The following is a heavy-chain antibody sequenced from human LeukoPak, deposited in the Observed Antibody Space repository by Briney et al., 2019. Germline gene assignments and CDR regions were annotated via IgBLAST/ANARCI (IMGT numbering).Heavy chain of an antibody. CDR3: ARGQKYTSGYTVTELGSRYFDY. V-gene: IGHV1-8*01. Sequence: ASVKVSCKASGYTFTSYDINWVRQATGQGLEWMGWMNPNSGNTGYAQKFQGRVTMTRDTSISTAYMELSRLRSDDTAVYYCARGQKYTSGYTVTELGSRYFDYWGQGALVTVSS. CDR1: GYTFTSYD. CDR2: MNPNSGNT. J-gene: IGHJ4*02. D-gene: IGHD5-18*01.